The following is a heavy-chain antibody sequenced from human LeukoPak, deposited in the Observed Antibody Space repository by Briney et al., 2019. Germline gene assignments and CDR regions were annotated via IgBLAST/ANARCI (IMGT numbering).Heavy chain of an antibody. J-gene: IGHJ4*02. Sequence: ASVKVSCKASGYTFTSYAMHWVRQAPGQRLEWMGWINAGNGNTKYSQKFQGRVTITRDTSASTAYMELSSLRSEDTAVYYCARANEVHSSSWYRPYFDYWGQGTLVTVSS. CDR3: ARANEVHSSSWYRPYFDY. V-gene: IGHV1-3*01. D-gene: IGHD6-13*01. CDR1: GYTFTSYA. CDR2: INAGNGNT.